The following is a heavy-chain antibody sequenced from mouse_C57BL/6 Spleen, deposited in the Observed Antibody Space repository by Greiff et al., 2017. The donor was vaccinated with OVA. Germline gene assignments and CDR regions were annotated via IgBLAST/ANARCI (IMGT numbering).Heavy chain of an antibody. J-gene: IGHJ4*01. CDR2: IDPSDSYT. Sequence: VQLQQSGAELVKPGASVKLSCKASGYTFTSYWMQWVKQRPGQGLEWIGEIDPSDSYTNYNQKFKGKATLTVDTSSSTAYMQLSSLTSEDSAVYYCARRDYGSSPYYAMDYWGQGTSVTVSS. V-gene: IGHV1-50*01. CDR1: GYTFTSYW. D-gene: IGHD1-1*01. CDR3: ARRDYGSSPYYAMDY.